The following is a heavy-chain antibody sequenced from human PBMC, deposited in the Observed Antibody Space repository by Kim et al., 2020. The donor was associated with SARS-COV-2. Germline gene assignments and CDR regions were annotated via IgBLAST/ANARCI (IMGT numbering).Heavy chain of an antibody. V-gene: IGHV4-31*03. CDR1: NDSINRAGHY. J-gene: IGHJ4*01. CDR2: IYYSGST. D-gene: IGHD6-6*01. CDR3: ARVYSSASPNYFDY. Sequence: SETLSLTCTVSNDSINRAGHYWGWIRQLPGKGLEWIGYIYYSGSTYYTPSLKSRVSMSVDTSKNQFSLKVTSVTAADTAVYYCARVYSSASPNYFDYWG.